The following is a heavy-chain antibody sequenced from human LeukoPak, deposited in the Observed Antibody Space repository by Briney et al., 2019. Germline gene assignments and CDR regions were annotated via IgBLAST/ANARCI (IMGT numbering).Heavy chain of an antibody. Sequence: ASVKVSCKASGYTFTPYGVSWVRQAPGQGLEWMGWISAYTGNTNYAQKLQGRVTMTTDTSTSTAYMELRSLRSDDTAVYYCARGQSGSYLSPSDYWGQGTLVTVSS. J-gene: IGHJ4*02. CDR3: ARGQSGSYLSPSDY. V-gene: IGHV1-18*01. CDR1: GYTFTPYG. CDR2: ISAYTGNT. D-gene: IGHD1-26*01.